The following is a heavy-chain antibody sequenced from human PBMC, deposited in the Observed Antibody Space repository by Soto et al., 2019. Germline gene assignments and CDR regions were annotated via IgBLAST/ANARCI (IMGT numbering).Heavy chain of an antibody. J-gene: IGHJ5*02. D-gene: IGHD2-2*01. Sequence: SETLSLTCAVSSGSISSSNWWSWVRQPPGKGLEWIGEIYHSGSTNYNPSLKSRVTISVDKSKNQFSLKLSSVTAADTAVYYCASLYCSSTSCYWFDPWGQGTRVTVSS. CDR1: SGSISSSNW. V-gene: IGHV4-4*02. CDR2: IYHSGST. CDR3: ASLYCSSTSCYWFDP.